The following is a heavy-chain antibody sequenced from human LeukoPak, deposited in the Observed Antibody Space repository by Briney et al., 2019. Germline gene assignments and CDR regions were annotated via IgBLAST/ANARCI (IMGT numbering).Heavy chain of an antibody. J-gene: IGHJ6*03. D-gene: IGHD5-18*01. CDR3: ARGRSGYSYGQYYYYYMDV. Sequence: SSETLSLTCAVYGGSFSGYYWSWIRQPPGKGLEWIGEINHSGSTNYNPSLKSRVTISVDTSKNQFSLKLSSVTAADTAVYYCARGRSGYSYGQYYYYYMDVWGKGTTVTVSS. V-gene: IGHV4-34*01. CDR2: INHSGST. CDR1: GGSFSGYY.